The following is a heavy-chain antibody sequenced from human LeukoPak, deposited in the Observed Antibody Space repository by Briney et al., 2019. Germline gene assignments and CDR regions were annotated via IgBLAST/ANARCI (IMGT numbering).Heavy chain of an antibody. J-gene: IGHJ3*02. D-gene: IGHD2-21*02. V-gene: IGHV4-61*01. CDR1: GGSVSSVTYY. CDR2: IYYSGST. Sequence: SDTLSLTCTVSGGSVSSVTYYWTWIRQPPGKGLERIGYIYYSGSTNYNPPLKSRVTLSVDTSKNQFSLILTSVTAADAAVYYCTRCARYCGSGCYPDAFDIWGRGTMVTASS. CDR3: TRCARYCGSGCYPDAFDI.